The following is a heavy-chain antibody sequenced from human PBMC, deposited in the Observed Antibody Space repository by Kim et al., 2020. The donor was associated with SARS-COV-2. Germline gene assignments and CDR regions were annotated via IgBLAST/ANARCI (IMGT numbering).Heavy chain of an antibody. J-gene: IGHJ3*02. Sequence: SLKSRVTISVDTSKNQFALKLSSVTAADTAVYYCARMDRGYSYGSGAFDIWGQGTMVTVSS. V-gene: IGHV4-59*01. CDR3: ARMDRGYSYGSGAFDI. D-gene: IGHD5-18*01.